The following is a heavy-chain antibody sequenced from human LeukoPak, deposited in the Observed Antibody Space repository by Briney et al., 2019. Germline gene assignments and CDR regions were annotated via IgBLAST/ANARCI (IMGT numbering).Heavy chain of an antibody. Sequence: GESLRLSCAASGFNLRNSWMAWVRQAPGKGLEWVALTNEDESAKYYVDSVKGRFTISRDNAKNSLFLQMNSLRDEDTAMYYCARGVNRAYDIWGHGTMVTVSS. CDR1: GFNLRNSW. J-gene: IGHJ3*02. V-gene: IGHV3-7*01. D-gene: IGHD2-8*01. CDR2: TNEDESAK. CDR3: ARGVNRAYDI.